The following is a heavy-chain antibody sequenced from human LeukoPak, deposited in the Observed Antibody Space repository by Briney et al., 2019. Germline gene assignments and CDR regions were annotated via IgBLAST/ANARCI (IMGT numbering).Heavy chain of an antibody. D-gene: IGHD2-2*01. J-gene: IGHJ4*02. CDR3: ARAPMGTAALY. V-gene: IGHV1-8*02. CDR2: MSPVSGIG. Sequence: ASVKVSCKASGYTFTSYDINWVRQAPGQGLEWMGWMSPVSGIGGSAQRFQGRVTLTRDTSISTAYMEVSNLRSDDTAFYYCARAPMGTAALYWGQGTLVTVSS. CDR1: GYTFTSYD.